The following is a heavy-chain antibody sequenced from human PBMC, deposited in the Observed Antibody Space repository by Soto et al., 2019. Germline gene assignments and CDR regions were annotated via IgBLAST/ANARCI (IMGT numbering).Heavy chain of an antibody. CDR1: GDSINSYS. CDR2: IFYSGGT. D-gene: IGHD6-6*01. CDR3: ARRGRSSRFDY. Sequence: PSETLSLTCTVSGDSINSYSLSWIRQPPGKGLEWIGYIFYSGGTNYNPSLRSRVTVSVDTSKNQFSLKLSSVTAADTAVYYCARRGRSSRFDYWGQGTLVTVSS. J-gene: IGHJ4*02. V-gene: IGHV4-59*01.